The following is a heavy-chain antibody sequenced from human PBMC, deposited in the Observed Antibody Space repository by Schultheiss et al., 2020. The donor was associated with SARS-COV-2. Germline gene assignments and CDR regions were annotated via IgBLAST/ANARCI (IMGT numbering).Heavy chain of an antibody. V-gene: IGHV3-53*01. J-gene: IGHJ1*01. CDR2: IYSGGST. CDR3: ATVVGEYFQH. Sequence: GGSLRLSCAASGFTVSSNYMSWVRQAPGKGLEWVSVIYSGGSTYYADSVKGRFTISRDNSKNTVYLQMNSLRADDTAVYYCATVVGEYFQHWGQGTLVTVSS. D-gene: IGHD1-26*01. CDR1: GFTVSSNY.